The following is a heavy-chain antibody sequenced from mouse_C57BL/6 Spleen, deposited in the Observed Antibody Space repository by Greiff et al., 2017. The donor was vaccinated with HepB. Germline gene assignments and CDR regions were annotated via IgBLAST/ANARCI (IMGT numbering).Heavy chain of an antibody. D-gene: IGHD1-1*02. Sequence: EVQLVESGGDLVKPGGSLKLSCAASGFTFSSYGMSWVRQTPDKRLEWVATISSGGSYTYYPDSVKGRFTISRDNAKNTLYLQMSSLKSEDTAMYYCARRNPMDYAMDYWGQGTSVTVSS. V-gene: IGHV5-6*01. CDR1: GFTFSSYG. J-gene: IGHJ4*01. CDR3: ARRNPMDYAMDY. CDR2: ISSGGSYT.